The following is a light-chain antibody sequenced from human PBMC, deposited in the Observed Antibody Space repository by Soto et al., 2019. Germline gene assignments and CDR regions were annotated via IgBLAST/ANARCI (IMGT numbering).Light chain of an antibody. CDR3: QAYDYSLTASV. CDR2: EVS. J-gene: IGLJ3*02. Sequence: QSALTQPPSASGSPGQSVTISCTGTSSDVAGYNYVSWYQQHPGKAPKLMVYEVSKRPSGVPDRFSGSKSGNTASLTVSGLQAEDEADYYCQAYDYSLTASVFGGGTKVTVL. V-gene: IGLV2-8*01. CDR1: SSDVAGYNY.